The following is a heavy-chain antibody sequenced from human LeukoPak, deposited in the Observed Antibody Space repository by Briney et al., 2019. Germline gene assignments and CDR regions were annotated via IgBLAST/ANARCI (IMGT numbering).Heavy chain of an antibody. CDR1: GGSISSSSYY. D-gene: IGHD5-12*01. CDR2: IYYSGNT. V-gene: IGHV4-39*07. CDR3: ARVGGYAGYMDV. Sequence: SETLSLTCTVSGGSISSSSYYWAWIRQPPGKGLEWIGSIYYSGNTYYKSSLKSRVTISVDTSKNQFSLKLSSATAADTAVYYCARVGGYAGYMDVWGKGTTVTISS. J-gene: IGHJ6*03.